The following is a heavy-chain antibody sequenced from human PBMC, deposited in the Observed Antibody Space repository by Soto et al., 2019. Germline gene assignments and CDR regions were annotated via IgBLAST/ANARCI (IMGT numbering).Heavy chain of an antibody. Sequence: GGSLRLSCAASGFTFSVYAMSWVRQAPGKGLEWVSAISSNGGRTFYADSLRGRFTISRDNSKSALYLQMNNLRAEDTAIYYCAKYSELPYEAYLQQWGQGTLVT. D-gene: IGHD1-7*01. CDR1: GFTFSVYA. V-gene: IGHV3-23*01. CDR3: AKYSELPYEAYLQQ. J-gene: IGHJ1*01. CDR2: ISSNGGRT.